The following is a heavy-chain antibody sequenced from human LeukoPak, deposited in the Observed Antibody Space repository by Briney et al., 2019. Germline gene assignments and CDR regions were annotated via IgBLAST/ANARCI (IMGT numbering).Heavy chain of an antibody. D-gene: IGHD4-23*01. CDR3: ARGFPNGGNDY. J-gene: IGHJ4*02. CDR2: INHSGST. Sequence: PSETLSLTCAVYGGSFSGYYWSWIRQPPGKGLEWIGEINHSGSTNYNPSLKSRVTISVNTSKNQFSLKLSSVTAADTAVYYCARGFPNGGNDYWGQGTQVTVSS. V-gene: IGHV4-34*01. CDR1: GGSFSGYY.